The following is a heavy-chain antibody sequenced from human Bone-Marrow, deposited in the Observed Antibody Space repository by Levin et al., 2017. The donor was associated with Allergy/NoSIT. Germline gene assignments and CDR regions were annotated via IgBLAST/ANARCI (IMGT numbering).Heavy chain of an antibody. CDR1: GYSFSSYD. CDR2: MNPDSGNA. J-gene: IGHJ6*02. Sequence: GESLKISCKASGYSFSSYDINWIRQATGQGLEWMGWMNPDSGNAGYAQKFQGRVAMTRSTSLNTAYLELSSLRADDTAVYYCARDCSSKSCPYNDDGMDVWGQGTTVTVSS. D-gene: IGHD2-2*01. CDR3: ARDCSSKSCPYNDDGMDV. V-gene: IGHV1-8*01.